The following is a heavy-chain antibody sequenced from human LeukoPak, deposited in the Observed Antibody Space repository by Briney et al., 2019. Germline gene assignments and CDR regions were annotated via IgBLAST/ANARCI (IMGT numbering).Heavy chain of an antibody. CDR2: IDYRGGA. V-gene: IGHV4-59*08. Sequence: SETLSLTCTVSGVSMDIFYWTWIRQPPGKELEWIGNIDYRGGAKYNPSLKSRVTISVDTSKNQFSLKLSSVTAADTAVYYCARQGGSSPGDAFDIWGQGTMVTVSS. J-gene: IGHJ3*02. CDR1: GVSMDIFY. D-gene: IGHD1-26*01. CDR3: ARQGGSSPGDAFDI.